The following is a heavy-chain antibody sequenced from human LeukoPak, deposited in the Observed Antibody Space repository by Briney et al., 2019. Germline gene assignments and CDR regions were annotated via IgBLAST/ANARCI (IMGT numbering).Heavy chain of an antibody. CDR2: INHSGST. CDR3: ARSGVLWFGELSFDY. Sequence: PSETLSLTCAVYGGSFSGYYWSWIRQPPGKVLEWIGEINHSGSTNYNPSLKSRVTISVDTSKNQFSLKLSSVTAVDTAVYYCARSGVLWFGELSFDYWGQGTLVTVSS. V-gene: IGHV4-34*01. CDR1: GGSFSGYY. J-gene: IGHJ4*02. D-gene: IGHD3-10*01.